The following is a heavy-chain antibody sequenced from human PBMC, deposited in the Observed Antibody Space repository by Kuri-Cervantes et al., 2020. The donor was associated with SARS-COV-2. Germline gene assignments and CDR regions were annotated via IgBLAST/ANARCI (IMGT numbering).Heavy chain of an antibody. CDR3: AQTIPARRRSPGDFYHYYMDV. Sequence: ASVKVSCKASGYTFTGYYMHWVRQAPGQGLERMGWINPNSGGTNYAQKFQGWVTMTRDTSISTVYMELSRLRSDDTAVYYCAQTIPARRRSPGDFYHYYMDVWGKGTSVTVSS. V-gene: IGHV1-2*04. J-gene: IGHJ6*03. D-gene: IGHD6-6*01. CDR1: GYTFTGYY. CDR2: INPNSGGT.